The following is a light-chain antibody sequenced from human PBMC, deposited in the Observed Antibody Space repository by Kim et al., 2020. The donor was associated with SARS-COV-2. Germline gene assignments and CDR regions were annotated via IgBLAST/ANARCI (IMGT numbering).Light chain of an antibody. CDR3: QQNYNIPPV. V-gene: IGKV4-1*01. J-gene: IGKJ3*01. Sequence: DIVMTQSPDSLGVSLGERATINCKSSQSILYSSNNKNYLAWYQQKPGQPPKLLIYWASTRESGVPDRFSGSGSGTDFTLTISSLQAEDVAVYFCQQNYNIPPVFDPGTKVDIK. CDR2: WAS. CDR1: QSILYSSNNKNY.